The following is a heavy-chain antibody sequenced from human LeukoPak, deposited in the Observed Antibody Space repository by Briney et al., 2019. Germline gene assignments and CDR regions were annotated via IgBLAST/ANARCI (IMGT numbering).Heavy chain of an antibody. CDR2: INPNSGGT. V-gene: IGHV1-2*06. Sequence: ASVKVSCKASGYTFTGYYMRWVRQAPGQGLEWMGRINPNSGGTNYAQKFQGRVTMTRDTSISTAYMELSRLRSDDTAVYYCARVYYDSSGYLLFDYWGQGTLVTVSS. CDR3: ARVYYDSSGYLLFDY. D-gene: IGHD3-22*01. CDR1: GYTFTGYY. J-gene: IGHJ4*02.